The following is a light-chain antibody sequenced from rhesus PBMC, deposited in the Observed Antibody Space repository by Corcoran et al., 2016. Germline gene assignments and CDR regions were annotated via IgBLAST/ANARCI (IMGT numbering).Light chain of an antibody. V-gene: IGKV2-72*01. J-gene: IGKJ2*01. CDR3: VQARAFPYS. Sequence: DVVMTQTPLSLPITPGEPASISCRSSQTLLHSNGNTYLHWYLQRPGQSPQLLIYGGSNRASGVPERFSGNGSGTDVTLKISKVEAEDVGVYYCVQARAFPYSFGQGTKVEIK. CDR1: QTLLHSNGNTY. CDR2: GGS.